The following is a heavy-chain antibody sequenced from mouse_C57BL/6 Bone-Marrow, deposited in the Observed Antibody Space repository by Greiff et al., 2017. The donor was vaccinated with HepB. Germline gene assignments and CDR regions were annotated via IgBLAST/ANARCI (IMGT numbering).Heavy chain of an antibody. CDR3: ARPPLYDGYYEYFDV. Sequence: DVHLVESGGGLVKPGGSLKLSCAASGFTFSDYGMHWVRQAPEKGLEWVAYISSGSSTIYYADTVKGRFTISRDNAKNTLFLQMTSLRSEDTAMYYCARPPLYDGYYEYFDVWGTGTTVTVSS. CDR2: ISSGSSTI. V-gene: IGHV5-17*01. J-gene: IGHJ1*03. CDR1: GFTFSDYG. D-gene: IGHD2-3*01.